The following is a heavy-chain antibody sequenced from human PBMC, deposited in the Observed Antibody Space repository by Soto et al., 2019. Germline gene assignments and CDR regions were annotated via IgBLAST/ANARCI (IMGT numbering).Heavy chain of an antibody. V-gene: IGHV3-21*01. CDR1: GFTFSSYS. J-gene: IGHJ6*02. CDR3: ARDSSGWSSYYYYGMDV. D-gene: IGHD6-19*01. Sequence: PVGSLRLSCAASGFTFSSYSMNWVRQAPGKGLEWVSSISSSSSYIYYADSVKGRFTISRDNAKNSLYLQMNSLRAEDTAVYYCARDSSGWSSYYYYGMDVWGQGTTVTVSS. CDR2: ISSSSSYI.